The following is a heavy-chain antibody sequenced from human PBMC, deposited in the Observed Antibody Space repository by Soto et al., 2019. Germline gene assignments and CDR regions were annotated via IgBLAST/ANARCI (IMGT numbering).Heavy chain of an antibody. CDR3: ARGGGGGVDC. CDR1: GGSISSRTSY. CDR2: IYYGGDS. V-gene: IGHV4-31*03. J-gene: IGHJ4*02. Sequence: QVQLQESGPGLVKPSQTLSLTCTVSGGSISSRTSYWSWIRQHPGKGLEWIGYIYYGGDSFYNPPPRGRVTIAIDTPENPCPRKRTSGTAAATAVYFGARGGGGGVDCWGQGTLVTVAS. D-gene: IGHD3-16*01.